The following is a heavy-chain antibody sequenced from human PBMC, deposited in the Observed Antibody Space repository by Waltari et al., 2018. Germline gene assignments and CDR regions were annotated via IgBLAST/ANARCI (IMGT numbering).Heavy chain of an antibody. CDR2: IRSKANGQAT. Sequence: EVQLVESGGDLVQPGGSLKLSCAASGFTFSGSAMHWVRQAPGKGLEWIGRIRSKANGQATHYSGSVRGRFTISREDSQNTAYLQMNSLTPGDTAVYYCASQIGYSSAWYYWGQGTLVTVSS. CDR3: ASQIGYSSAWYY. D-gene: IGHD6-19*01. J-gene: IGHJ4*02. V-gene: IGHV3-73*01. CDR1: GFTFSGSA.